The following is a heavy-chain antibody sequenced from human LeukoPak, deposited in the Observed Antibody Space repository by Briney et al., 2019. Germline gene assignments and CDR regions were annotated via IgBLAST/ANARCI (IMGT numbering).Heavy chain of an antibody. V-gene: IGHV1-69*06. CDR2: IIPIFGTA. Sequence: GASVKVSCKASGGTFSSYAISWVRQAPGQGLEWMGRIIPIFGTANYAQKFQGRVTITADKSTSTAYMELSSLGSEDTAVYYCASASRYYYDSSGYYSERGWGQGTLVTVSS. CDR3: ASASRYYYDSSGYYSERG. J-gene: IGHJ4*02. D-gene: IGHD3-22*01. CDR1: GGTFSSYA.